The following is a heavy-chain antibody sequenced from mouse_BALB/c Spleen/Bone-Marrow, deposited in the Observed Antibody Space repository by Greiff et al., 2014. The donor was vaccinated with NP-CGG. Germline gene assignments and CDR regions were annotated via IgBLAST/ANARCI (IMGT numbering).Heavy chain of an antibody. D-gene: IGHD2-1*01. CDR1: GDSITSGY. CDR2: ISYSGST. CDR3: ARRFGNYYYYAMDY. Sequence: VQLQQSGPSLVKPSQTLSLTCSVTGDSITSGYWNWIRKFPGNKLEYMGYISYSGSTYYNPSLKSRISITRDTSKNQYYLQLNSVTTEDTATYYCARRFGNYYYYAMDYWGQGTSVTVSS. V-gene: IGHV3-8*02. J-gene: IGHJ4*01.